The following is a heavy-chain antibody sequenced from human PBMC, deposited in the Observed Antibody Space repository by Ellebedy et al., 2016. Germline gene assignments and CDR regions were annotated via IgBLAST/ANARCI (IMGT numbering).Heavy chain of an antibody. CDR3: ARALARRREFSSSSHWYFDL. D-gene: IGHD6-6*01. CDR2: INPRGGST. V-gene: IGHV1-46*04. CDR1: GYTFTSYY. J-gene: IGHJ2*01. Sequence: GGSLRLSCRASGYTFTSYYIHWVRQAPGQGLEWMGIINPRGGSTNYAQNYGQKLQGRVTMTRDTSTNTVQMELSNLRSEDTAVYYCARALARRREFSSSSHWYFDLWGRGTLVTVSS.